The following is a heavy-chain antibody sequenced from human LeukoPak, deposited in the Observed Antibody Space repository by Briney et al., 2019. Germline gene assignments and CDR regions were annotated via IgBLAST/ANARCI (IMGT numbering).Heavy chain of an antibody. CDR3: ACQVVFSFDP. CDR2: VFYRGNT. J-gene: IGHJ5*02. V-gene: IGHV4-39*01. D-gene: IGHD2-15*01. CDR1: GASIDTTTYY. Sequence: SETLSLTCTVSGASIDTTTYYWGWIRQPPGKGLEWIGSVFYRGNTYYNPSLMSRVTASADTSKNQFSLNLTSVTAADTAVYYCACQVVFSFDPWGQGILITVSS.